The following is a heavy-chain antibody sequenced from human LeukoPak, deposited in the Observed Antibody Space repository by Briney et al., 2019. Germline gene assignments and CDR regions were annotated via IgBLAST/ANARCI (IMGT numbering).Heavy chain of an antibody. V-gene: IGHV3-11*01. CDR1: GFTFSDYY. D-gene: IGHD5-24*01. CDR2: IISSGSTM. CDR3: ARDILGRDGYRYYDY. J-gene: IGHJ4*02. Sequence: GGSLRLSCAASGFTFSDYYMSWIRQAPGKGLEWISYIISSGSTMYYADSVKGRFTISRDNAKNSLYLQMNSLRAEDTAVYYCARDILGRDGYRYYDYWGQGTLVTVSS.